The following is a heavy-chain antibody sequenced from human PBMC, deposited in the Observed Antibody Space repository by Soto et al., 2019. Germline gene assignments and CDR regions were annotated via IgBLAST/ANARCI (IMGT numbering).Heavy chain of an antibody. J-gene: IGHJ4*02. CDR3: AKDWTGKFDY. V-gene: IGHV3-30*18. D-gene: IGHD2-8*02. CDR2: ISYDGSNK. Sequence: QVQLVESGGGVVQPGRSLRLSCAASGFTFSSYGMHWVRQAPGKGLEWVAVISYDGSNKYYADSVKGRFTISRDNSKNTLYLQINSLRAEDTAVYYCAKDWTGKFDYWGQGTLVTVSS. CDR1: GFTFSSYG.